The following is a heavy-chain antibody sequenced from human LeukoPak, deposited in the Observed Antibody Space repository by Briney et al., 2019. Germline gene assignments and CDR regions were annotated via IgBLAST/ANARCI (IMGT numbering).Heavy chain of an antibody. J-gene: IGHJ4*02. CDR2: IYSGGNT. CDR1: GFTVSSNY. CDR3: ARHLYFDY. V-gene: IGHV3-53*01. Sequence: PGGSLRLSCAASGFTVSSNYMSWVRQAPGKGLEWVSIIYSGGNTYYADSVKGRFAISRDNSKNTLYLQMNSLRAEDTAVYYCARHLYFDYWGQGTLVTVSS.